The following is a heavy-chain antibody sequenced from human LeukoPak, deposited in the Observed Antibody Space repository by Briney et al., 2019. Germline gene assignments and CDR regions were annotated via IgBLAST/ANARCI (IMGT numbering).Heavy chain of an antibody. V-gene: IGHV3-48*02. J-gene: IGHJ5*02. Sequence: GGSLRLSCAASGFTFSRNSMNWVRQAPGKGLEWVSYISTSSSSIYYADSVKGRFTISRNNAKNSLYLQMNSLRDEDTAVYYCARGGYGSGSPLNWFDPWGQGTLVTVSS. CDR3: ARGGYGSGSPLNWFDP. CDR2: ISTSSSSI. D-gene: IGHD3-10*01. CDR1: GFTFSRNS.